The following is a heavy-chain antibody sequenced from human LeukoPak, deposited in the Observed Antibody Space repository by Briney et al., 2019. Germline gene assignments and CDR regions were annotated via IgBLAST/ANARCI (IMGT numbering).Heavy chain of an antibody. CDR3: ARDPQVYGDFDNWFDP. CDR1: GYTFTSFG. CDR2: IGVYNGNT. V-gene: IGHV1-18*01. J-gene: IGHJ5*02. D-gene: IGHD4-17*01. Sequence: ASVKVSCKASGYTFTSFGFSWVRQAPGQGLEWMGWIGVYNGNTNYAQKLQGRVTMTTDTSTSTAYMELRSLRSDDTAVYYCARDPQVYGDFDNWFDPWGQGTLVTVSS.